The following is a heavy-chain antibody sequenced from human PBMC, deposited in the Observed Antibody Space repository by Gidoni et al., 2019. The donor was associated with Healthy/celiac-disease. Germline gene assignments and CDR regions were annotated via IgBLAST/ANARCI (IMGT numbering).Heavy chain of an antibody. CDR3: ARETAGSTGFGY. CDR1: WFTVSSKY. J-gene: IGHJ4*02. V-gene: IGHV3-53*01. CDR2: IYSGGST. Sequence: AQLVASGGGLIQPAGSLRLSCSASWFTVSSKYMGWVRQAPGKGLEWGSVIYSGGSTNYADSVKGRFTISRDNSKNTLYLQMNSLRAEDTAVYYCARETAGSTGFGYWGQGTLVTVSS. D-gene: IGHD3-10*01.